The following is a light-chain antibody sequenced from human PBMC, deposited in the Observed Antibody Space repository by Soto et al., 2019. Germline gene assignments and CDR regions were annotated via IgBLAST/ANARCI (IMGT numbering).Light chain of an antibody. J-gene: IGLJ1*01. V-gene: IGLV1-40*01. CDR1: SSNIGAHYD. CDR3: QSYDRSLSGYV. CDR2: GST. Sequence: QSVLTQSPSVSGAPGQRVTISCTGSSSNIGAHYDVHWYQHLPGTSPKVLIYGSTNRPSGVPDRFSGSKSGTSASLAITGLQADDEADYYCQSYDRSLSGYVFGTGTKATVL.